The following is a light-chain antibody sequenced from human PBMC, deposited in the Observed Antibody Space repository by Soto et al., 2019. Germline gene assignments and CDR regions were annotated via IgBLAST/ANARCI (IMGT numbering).Light chain of an antibody. CDR2: LGS. V-gene: IGKV2-28*01. CDR1: QSLLHSNGYNY. Sequence: DIVMTQSPLSLPVTPVEPASISCRSSQSLLHSNGYNYLDWYLQKPGQSPQLLVSLGSNRASGVRDRFIGSGSCTDITLKISSVEAEDVGVYYCMQALQAPFTVGPGTKVDIK. J-gene: IGKJ3*01. CDR3: MQALQAPFT.